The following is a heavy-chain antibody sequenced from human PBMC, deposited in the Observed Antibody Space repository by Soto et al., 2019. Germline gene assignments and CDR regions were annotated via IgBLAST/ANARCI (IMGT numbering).Heavy chain of an antibody. V-gene: IGHV3-23*01. J-gene: IGHJ6*02. Sequence: PGGPLRLSCSASGVPFNNYAMSWVRQAPGKGLEWVSAISGSGGSTYYADSVKGRFTISRDNSKNTLYLQMNSLRAEDTAVYYCAKESGYGGPDYYYDMEVWGQGPTVTVSS. D-gene: IGHD5-12*01. CDR1: GVPFNNYA. CDR2: ISGSGGST. CDR3: AKESGYGGPDYYYDMEV.